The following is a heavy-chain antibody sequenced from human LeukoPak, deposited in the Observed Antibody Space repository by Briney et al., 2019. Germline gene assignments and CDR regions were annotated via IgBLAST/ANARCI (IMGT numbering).Heavy chain of an antibody. CDR3: AKLRDPHYYDSSGYYSGFDY. Sequence: GGSLRLSCTASGFPFSSYGMQWVRQAPGKGLEWVACIRYDENTKYYADSVKGRFTVSRDNSENTLFLQMNSLRAEDTAVYYCAKLRDPHYYDSSGYYSGFDYWGQGTLVTVSS. CDR1: GFPFSSYG. J-gene: IGHJ4*02. D-gene: IGHD3-22*01. V-gene: IGHV3-30*02. CDR2: IRYDENTK.